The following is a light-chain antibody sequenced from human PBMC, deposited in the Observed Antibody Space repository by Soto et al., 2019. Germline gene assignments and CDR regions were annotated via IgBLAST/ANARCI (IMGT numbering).Light chain of an antibody. CDR1: SSNIGAGYD. Sequence: QSVLTQPPSVSGAPGQRVTISCTGSSSNIGAGYDVHWYQQLPGTAPKLLIYGNSNRPSGVPDRFSGYKSGTSASLAITGLQDEDEADYCCQSYDSSLSGSVFGGGTKLTVL. CDR2: GNS. V-gene: IGLV1-40*01. CDR3: QSYDSSLSGSV. J-gene: IGLJ3*02.